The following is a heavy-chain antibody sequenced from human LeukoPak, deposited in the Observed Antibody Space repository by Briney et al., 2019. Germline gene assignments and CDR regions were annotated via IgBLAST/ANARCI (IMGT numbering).Heavy chain of an antibody. D-gene: IGHD3-10*01. J-gene: IGHJ3*02. CDR1: GFTFSSYA. CDR3: AKIMGGSLLWFGESLDAFDI. V-gene: IGHV3-23*01. CDR2: ISGSGGST. Sequence: PGGSLRLSCAASGFTFSSYAMSWVRQAPGKGLEWVSAISGSGGSTYYADSVKGRFTISRDNSKNTLYLQMNSLRAEDTAVYYCAKIMGGSLLWFGESLDAFDIWGQGTMVTVSS.